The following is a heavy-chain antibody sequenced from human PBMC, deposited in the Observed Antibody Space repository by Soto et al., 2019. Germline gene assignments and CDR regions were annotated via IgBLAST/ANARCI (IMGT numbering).Heavy chain of an antibody. CDR2: INHSGST. J-gene: IGHJ4*02. CDR3: AGVGYFSGGSCYFAY. CDR1: GGSFSGYY. V-gene: IGHV4-34*01. D-gene: IGHD2-15*01. Sequence: RSETLSLTCAVYGGSFSGYYWGWIRQPPGKGLGWIGEINHSGSTNYNPSLKSRVTISVDTSKNQFSLKLSSVSAADTAVYYCAGVGYFSGGSCYFAYWGQGTLVTVAS.